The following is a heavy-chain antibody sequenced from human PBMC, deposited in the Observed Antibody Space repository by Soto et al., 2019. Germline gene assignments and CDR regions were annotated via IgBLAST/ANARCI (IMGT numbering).Heavy chain of an antibody. CDR2: ISSNSAYI. D-gene: IGHD6-13*01. V-gene: IGHV3-21*01. J-gene: IGHJ5*02. CDR1: GFTFSSYS. CDR3: TRDASRDSSARGWFDP. Sequence: GGSLRLSCAASGFTFSSYSMNWVRQAPGKGLEWVSTISSNSAYIYYTDALRGRFTISRDNAKNSLHLQMNSLRAEDTAVYYCTRDASRDSSARGWFDPWGPGTLVTVSS.